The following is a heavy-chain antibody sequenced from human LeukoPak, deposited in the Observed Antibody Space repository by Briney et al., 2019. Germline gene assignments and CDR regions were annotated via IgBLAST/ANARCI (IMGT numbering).Heavy chain of an antibody. J-gene: IGHJ4*02. CDR1: GYTFTDYY. V-gene: IGHV1-2*02. Sequence: ASVKVSCKASGYTFTDYYMHWVRQAPGQGLEWMGWINPYSGGTNYAQNFQGRVTMTRDTSISTAYMELSRLRSDDTAVYYCARPFIETPSLGALDYWGQGTLVTVSS. D-gene: IGHD4-23*01. CDR2: INPYSGGT. CDR3: ARPFIETPSLGALDY.